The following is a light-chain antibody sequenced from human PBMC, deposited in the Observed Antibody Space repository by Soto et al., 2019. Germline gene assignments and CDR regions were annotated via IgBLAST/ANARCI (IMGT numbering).Light chain of an antibody. Sequence: QSVLTQPASVSGSPGQSITISCTGTSSDVGGYNYVSWYQHHPGKAPKLMIYEVSNRPSGVSNRFSGSKSGNTASLTISGLLAEDEADYYCSSYTSSSTYVFGTGTKVTAL. CDR1: SSDVGGYNY. V-gene: IGLV2-14*01. J-gene: IGLJ1*01. CDR2: EVS. CDR3: SSYTSSSTYV.